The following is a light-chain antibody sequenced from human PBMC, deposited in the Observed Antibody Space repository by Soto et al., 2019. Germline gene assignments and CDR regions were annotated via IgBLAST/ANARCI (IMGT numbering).Light chain of an antibody. V-gene: IGLV1-47*01. CDR3: AALDDSLSEV. Sequence: QSVLNQPPSASGTPGQRVTISCSGSSSNIGSNYVYWYQQLPGTAPKLLIYRNNQRPSGVPDRFSGSKSGTSASLAISGLRSEDEAEYYCAALDDSLSEVFGTGTKVTVL. J-gene: IGLJ1*01. CDR2: RNN. CDR1: SSNIGSNY.